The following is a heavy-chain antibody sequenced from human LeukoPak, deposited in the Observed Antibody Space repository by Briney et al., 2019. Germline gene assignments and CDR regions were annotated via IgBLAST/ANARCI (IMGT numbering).Heavy chain of an antibody. CDR3: ARGTERASWFDP. Sequence: SSETLSLTCAVSGVSISSGGYSWSWIRQPPGKGLEWIGYIYHSGSTYYSPSLKSRVTISVDRSKNQFSLKLSSVTAADTAVYYRARGTERASWFDPWGQGTLVTVSS. J-gene: IGHJ5*02. D-gene: IGHD1-1*01. V-gene: IGHV4-30-2*01. CDR2: IYHSGST. CDR1: GVSISSGGYS.